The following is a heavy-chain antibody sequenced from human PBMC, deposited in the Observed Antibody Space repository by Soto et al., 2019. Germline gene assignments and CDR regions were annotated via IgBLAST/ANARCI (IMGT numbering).Heavy chain of an antibody. CDR2: IWYDGSNK. Sequence: QVQLVESGGGVVQPGRSLRLSCAASGFTFSSYGMHWVRQAPGKGLEWVAVIWYDGSNKYYADSAKGRFTISRDNSKNTLYLQMNSLRAEDTAVYYCAREGGYDFWSAYDFDYWGQGTLVTVSS. CDR1: GFTFSSYG. D-gene: IGHD3-3*01. CDR3: AREGGYDFWSAYDFDY. V-gene: IGHV3-33*01. J-gene: IGHJ4*02.